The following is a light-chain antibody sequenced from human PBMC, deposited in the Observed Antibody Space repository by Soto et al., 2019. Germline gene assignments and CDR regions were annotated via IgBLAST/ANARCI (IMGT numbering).Light chain of an antibody. Sequence: EVVMSQSPATLSVSPGERATLSCRASQSVSGNLAWYQQKPGQAPRLLIYGASTRATGIPARFSGGGSGTEFTLTIDSLQSEDFAVYYCHQYSKWPNTFGQGTKLETK. V-gene: IGKV3-15*01. CDR1: QSVSGN. CDR2: GAS. J-gene: IGKJ2*01. CDR3: HQYSKWPNT.